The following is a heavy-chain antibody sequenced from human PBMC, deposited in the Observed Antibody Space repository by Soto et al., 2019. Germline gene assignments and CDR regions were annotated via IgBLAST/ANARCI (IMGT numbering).Heavy chain of an antibody. D-gene: IGHD3-22*01. CDR3: ARQRGYYDSSGLDH. CDR2: ISTGGSTI. V-gene: IGHV3-11*01. CDR1: GFIFSDYY. Sequence: LRLSCAASGFIFSDYYMTWIRQAPGKGLEWISYISTGGSTISYTDSVKGRFTISRDNAKNALYLQMNSLRAEDTAVYYCARQRGYYDSSGLDHWGQGTLVTVSS. J-gene: IGHJ4*02.